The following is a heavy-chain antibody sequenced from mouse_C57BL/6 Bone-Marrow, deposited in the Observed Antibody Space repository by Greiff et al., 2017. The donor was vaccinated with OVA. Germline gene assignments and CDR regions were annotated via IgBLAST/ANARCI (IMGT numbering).Heavy chain of an antibody. V-gene: IGHV1-55*01. J-gene: IGHJ4*01. CDR1: GYTFTSYW. CDR2: IYPGSGST. CDR3: ARGYCFYAMDY. D-gene: IGHD2-14*01. Sequence: VKPGASVKMSCKASGYTFTSYWITWVKQRPGQGLEWIGDIYPGSGSTNYNEKFKSKATLTVDTSSSTAYMQLSSLTSEDSAVYYCARGYCFYAMDYWGQGTSVTVSS.